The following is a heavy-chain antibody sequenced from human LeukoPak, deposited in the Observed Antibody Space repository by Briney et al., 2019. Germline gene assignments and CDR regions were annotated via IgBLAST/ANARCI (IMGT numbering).Heavy chain of an antibody. D-gene: IGHD2/OR15-2a*01. CDR1: GGSFSAYS. Sequence: PSETLSLTCAVYGGSFSAYSWSWIRQPPGKGLEWLGEINHSGSTNYNPSLKSRVTISVDTSKNQFSLRLSSVTAADTAVYYCARVSRGGLLLLKATILVFDIWGQGTMVTVSS. V-gene: IGHV4-34*01. CDR3: ARVSRGGLLLLKATILVFDI. CDR2: INHSGST. J-gene: IGHJ3*02.